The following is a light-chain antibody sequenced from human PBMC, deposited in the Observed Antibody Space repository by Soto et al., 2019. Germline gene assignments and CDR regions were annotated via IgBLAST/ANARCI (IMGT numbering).Light chain of an antibody. J-gene: IGLJ1*01. CDR2: EVS. CDR1: SSDVGGYKY. Sequence: QSALTQPPSASGSPGQSVTISCTGTSSDVGGYKYVSWFQQHPGKAPKLMICEVSKRPSGVPDRFSGSRSGNTASLTVSGLQAEDEADYYCCSYAGSNNYVFGTGTKVTV. CDR3: CSYAGSNNYV. V-gene: IGLV2-8*01.